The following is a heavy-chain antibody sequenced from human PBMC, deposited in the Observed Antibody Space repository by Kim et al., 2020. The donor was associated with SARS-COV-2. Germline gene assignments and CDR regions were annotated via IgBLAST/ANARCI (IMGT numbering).Heavy chain of an antibody. V-gene: IGHV3-23*01. J-gene: IGHJ4*02. CDR1: GFTFSSYA. Sequence: GGSLRLSCAASGFTFSSYAMSWVRQAPGKGLEWVSAISGSGGSTYYADSVKGRFTISRDNSKNTLYLQMNSLRAEDTAVYYCAKDQSRYRTPYYFDYWGQGTLVTVSS. CDR3: AKDQSRYRTPYYFDY. D-gene: IGHD2-2*02. CDR2: ISGSGGST.